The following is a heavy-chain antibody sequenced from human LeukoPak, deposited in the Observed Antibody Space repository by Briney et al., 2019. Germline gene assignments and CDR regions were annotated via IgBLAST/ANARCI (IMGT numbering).Heavy chain of an antibody. Sequence: ASVKVSCKASGYTFTSYAMNWVRQAPGQGLEWMGWINTNTGNPTYAQGFTGRFVFSLDTSVSTAYLQISSLKAEDTAVYYCARVLILGGQDDYSNYPYYGMDVWGQGTTVTVSS. D-gene: IGHD4-11*01. J-gene: IGHJ6*02. V-gene: IGHV7-4-1*02. CDR2: INTNTGNP. CDR3: ARVLILGGQDDYSNYPYYGMDV. CDR1: GYTFTSYA.